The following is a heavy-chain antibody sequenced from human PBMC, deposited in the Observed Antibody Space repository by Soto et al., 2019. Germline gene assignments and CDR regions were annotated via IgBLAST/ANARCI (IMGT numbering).Heavy chain of an antibody. V-gene: IGHV1-2*04. CDR2: INPNGGVT. J-gene: IGHJ6*03. CDR3: ARESGRATATLDYYYFYMDV. D-gene: IGHD1-26*01. CDR1: GDSFNDYY. Sequence: QVQLVQSGAEVRKPGASVTVSCRSSGDSFNDYYIHWVRQAPGQGFEWMGWINPNGGVTKYAQKFQVWVSMTRDTSIRTVYMQLSRLRSDDTAVYYCARESGRATATLDYYYFYMDVRGTGTTVTVSS.